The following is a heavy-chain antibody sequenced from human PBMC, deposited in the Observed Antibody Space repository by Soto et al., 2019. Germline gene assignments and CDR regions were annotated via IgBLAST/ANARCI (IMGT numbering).Heavy chain of an antibody. CDR3: ARDLGNYDRYYFDY. V-gene: IGHV3-74*01. J-gene: IGHJ4*02. D-gene: IGHD1-7*01. Sequence: VQLVESGGGLVQPGGSLRLSCAASGFTLSSYWMHWVRQVPGKGLMWVSRINSDGIRTNYADSVKGRFTISRDNAMNTLHLQMNSLRAEDTAVYYCARDLGNYDRYYFDYWGQGTLVTVSS. CDR2: INSDGIRT. CDR1: GFTLSSYW.